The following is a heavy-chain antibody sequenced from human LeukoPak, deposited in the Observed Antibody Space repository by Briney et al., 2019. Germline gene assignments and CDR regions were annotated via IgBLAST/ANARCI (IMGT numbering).Heavy chain of an antibody. D-gene: IGHD3-22*01. CDR2: ISGSGGST. J-gene: IGHJ4*02. Sequence: GGSLRLSCAASGFTFSSYPMHWVRQAPGKGLEWVSAISGSGGSTYYADSVKGRFTISRDNSKNTLYLQMNSLRAEDTAVYYCAKHYDSSGYYFDYWGQGTLVTVSS. CDR1: GFTFSSYP. V-gene: IGHV3-23*01. CDR3: AKHYDSSGYYFDY.